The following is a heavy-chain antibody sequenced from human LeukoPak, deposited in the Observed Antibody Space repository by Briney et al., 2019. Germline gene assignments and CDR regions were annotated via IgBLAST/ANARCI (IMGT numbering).Heavy chain of an antibody. CDR2: ISGSGGST. CDR1: GFTFSDYY. V-gene: IGHV3-23*01. CDR3: AKSYNGYESKPDY. D-gene: IGHD5-12*01. Sequence: GGSLRLSCAASGFTFSDYYMSWVRQAPGKGLEWVSAISGSGGSTYYADSVKGRFTISRDNSKITLYLQMNSLRAEDTAVYYCAKSYNGYESKPDYWGQGTLVTVSS. J-gene: IGHJ4*02.